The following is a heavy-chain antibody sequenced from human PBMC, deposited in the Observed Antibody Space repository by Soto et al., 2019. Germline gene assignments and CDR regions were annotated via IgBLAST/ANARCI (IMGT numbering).Heavy chain of an antibody. Sequence: PSETLSLTCTVSGGSIRDYYWSWIRQPAGKGLEWIGRIYDTGSVNYNPSLKSRVTMSVDTSQNQLSLKLSPVTAADTAVYYCARVQRYSGSYRWFDPWGQGTLVT. V-gene: IGHV4-4*07. CDR3: ARVQRYSGSYRWFDP. D-gene: IGHD5-12*01. CDR1: GGSIRDYY. CDR2: IYDTGSV. J-gene: IGHJ5*02.